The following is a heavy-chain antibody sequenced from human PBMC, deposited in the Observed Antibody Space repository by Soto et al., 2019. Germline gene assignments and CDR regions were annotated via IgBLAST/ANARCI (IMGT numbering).Heavy chain of an antibody. CDR1: GGSISSGGYY. V-gene: IGHV4-31*03. Sequence: QVQLQESGPGLVKPSQTLSLTCTVSGGSISSGGYYWSWIRQHPGKGLEWIGYIYYSGSTYYNPSLKSRVTISVDTSKNQFSLKLSSVTAADTAVYYCARDSLAWVVVDVTPNDAFDIWGQGTMVTVSS. D-gene: IGHD3-22*01. CDR2: IYYSGST. J-gene: IGHJ3*02. CDR3: ARDSLAWVVVDVTPNDAFDI.